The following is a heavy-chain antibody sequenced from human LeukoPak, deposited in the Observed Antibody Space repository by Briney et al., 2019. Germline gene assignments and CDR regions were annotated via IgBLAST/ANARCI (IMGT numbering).Heavy chain of an antibody. CDR2: IFHSGTG. CDR3: ARISNWFDP. Sequence: SQTLSLTCAVSGGSISSSNWWSWVRQPPGKGLEWIGEIFHSGTGNYNPSLKSRVTISVDKSNNQFSLRLTSVTAADTAVYYCARISNWFDPWGQGTLVTVSS. V-gene: IGHV4-4*02. CDR1: GGSISSSNW. J-gene: IGHJ5*02.